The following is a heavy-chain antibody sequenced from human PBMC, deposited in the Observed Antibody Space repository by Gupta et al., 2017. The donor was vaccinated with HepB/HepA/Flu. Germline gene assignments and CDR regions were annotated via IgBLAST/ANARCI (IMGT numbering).Heavy chain of an antibody. CDR2: IYSAGST. V-gene: IGHV3-53*01. J-gene: IGHJ6*03. Sequence: EVQLVESGGGLIQPGGSLRLSCAASGFTVGTNYMSWVRKAPGQGLEWVSVIYSAGSTYYADSVKGRFTISRDNSKNTLYLQMNSLRAEDTAVYYCARASAYDYWYSYPRYYYYMDVWGKGTTVTVSS. D-gene: IGHD3-3*01. CDR1: GFTVGTNY. CDR3: ARASAYDYWYSYPRYYYYMDV.